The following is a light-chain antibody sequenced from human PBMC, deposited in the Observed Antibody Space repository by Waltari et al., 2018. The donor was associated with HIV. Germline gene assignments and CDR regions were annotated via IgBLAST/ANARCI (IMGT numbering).Light chain of an antibody. Sequence: QSVLTQPPSVSRAPGQRVTISCTGSSSNIGAGYDVHWYQQVPGTAPKLLIYGNNNRPSGVPDRFSASKSGASPSLAITGLQAEDEADYYCQSYDSSLTGSVFGGGTKLTVL. J-gene: IGLJ2*01. CDR3: QSYDSSLTGSV. V-gene: IGLV1-40*01. CDR2: GNN. CDR1: SSNIGAGYD.